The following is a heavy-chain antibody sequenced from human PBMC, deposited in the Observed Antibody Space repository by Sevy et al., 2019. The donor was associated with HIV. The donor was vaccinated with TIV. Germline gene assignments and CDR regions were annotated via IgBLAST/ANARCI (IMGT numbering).Heavy chain of an antibody. D-gene: IGHD2-15*01. V-gene: IGHV1-18*01. CDR2: ISAYNGNT. J-gene: IGHJ4*02. CDR1: GYTFTSYG. CDR3: ARDRYCSGGSCYWLKYYFDY. Sequence: ASVKVFCKASGYTFTSYGISWVRQAPGQGLEWMGWISAYNGNTNYAQKLQGRVTMTTDTSTSTAYMELKSLRSDDTAVYYCARDRYCSGGSCYWLKYYFDYWGQGTLVTVSS.